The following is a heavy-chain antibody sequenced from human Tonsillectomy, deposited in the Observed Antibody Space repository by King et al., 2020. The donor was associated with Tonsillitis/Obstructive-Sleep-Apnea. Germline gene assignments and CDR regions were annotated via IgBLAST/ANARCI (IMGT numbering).Heavy chain of an antibody. Sequence: QLQESGPGLVKPSETLSLTCTVSGGSISSYYWSWIRQPPGKGLEWIGYIYYSGSTNYNPSLKSRVTISVDTSKNQFSLKLSSVTAADTAVYYCARQRGGGYYDSSGYYRSPWYFDLWGRGTLVTVSS. J-gene: IGHJ2*01. D-gene: IGHD3-22*01. CDR3: ARQRGGGYYDSSGYYRSPWYFDL. CDR2: IYYSGST. CDR1: GGSISSYY. V-gene: IGHV4-59*08.